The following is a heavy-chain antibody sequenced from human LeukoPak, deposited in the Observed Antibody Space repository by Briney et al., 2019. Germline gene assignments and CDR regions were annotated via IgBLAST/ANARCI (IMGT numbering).Heavy chain of an antibody. CDR3: TRDFVF. CDR1: GFTFSTYW. CDR2: INQDGSVK. J-gene: IGHJ4*02. D-gene: IGHD3-3*01. V-gene: IGHV3-7*01. Sequence: GGSLRLSCAASGFTFSTYWMAWVRQAPGKGLEWVGNINQDGSVKHYVDSVRGRFTISRDNARNSVYLQMNALRVEDTAVYYCTRDFVFCGQGTLVTASS.